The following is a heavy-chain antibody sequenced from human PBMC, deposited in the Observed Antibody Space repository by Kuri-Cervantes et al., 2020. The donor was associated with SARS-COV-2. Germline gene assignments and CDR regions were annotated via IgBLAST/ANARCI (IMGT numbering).Heavy chain of an antibody. CDR2: IYTSGST. D-gene: IGHD3-3*01. Sequence: SETLSLTCTVSGGSISSYYWSWIRQPAGKGLEWIGRIYTSGSTNYNPSLKSRVTMSVDTSKNQFSLKLSSVTAADTAVYYCARGVYDFWSGDLMSYYYYMDVWGKGTTVTVSS. J-gene: IGHJ6*03. CDR1: GGSISSYY. V-gene: IGHV4-4*07. CDR3: ARGVYDFWSGDLMSYYYYMDV.